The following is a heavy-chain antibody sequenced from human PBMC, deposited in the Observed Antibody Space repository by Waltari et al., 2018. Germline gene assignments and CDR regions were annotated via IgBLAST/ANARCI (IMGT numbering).Heavy chain of an antibody. D-gene: IGHD6-6*01. J-gene: IGHJ4*02. V-gene: IGHV3-23*01. CDR1: GFTFSSNA. CDR2: STRDDNT. CDR3: AKDLHYIAAADY. Sequence: EVQLLESGGALVQPGGSLRLSCAASGFTFSSNAMTWVRQAPGKGLDWVSTSTRDDNTYYADSVKGRFTISRDKSKDTLYLQMNSLTAEETAIYYCAKDLHYIAAADYWGQGTLVTVSS.